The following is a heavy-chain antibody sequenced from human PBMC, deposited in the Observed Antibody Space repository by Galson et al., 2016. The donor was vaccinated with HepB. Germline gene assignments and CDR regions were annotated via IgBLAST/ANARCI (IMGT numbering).Heavy chain of an antibody. J-gene: IGHJ4*02. Sequence: SLRLSCAASGFTFGDYATNWFRQAPGKGLEWVGFIRRKADGGTTECAASVKGRFTISRDDSKSIAYLQMNSLKSEDTAVYYCTRAGQTNSWYGRQFDYWGQGTMGTVSS. CDR2: IRRKADGGTT. CDR3: TRAGQTNSWYGRQFDY. V-gene: IGHV3-49*03. CDR1: GFTFGDYA. D-gene: IGHD6-13*01.